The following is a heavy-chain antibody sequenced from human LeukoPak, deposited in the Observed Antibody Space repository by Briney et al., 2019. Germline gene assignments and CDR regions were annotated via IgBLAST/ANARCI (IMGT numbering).Heavy chain of an antibody. D-gene: IGHD3-3*01. CDR2: ISSSSSYI. CDR1: GFTFSSYS. Sequence: PGGSLRLSCAASGFTFSSYSMNWVRQAPGKGLEWVSSISSSSSYIYYADSVKGRFTISRDNAKNSLYLQMNSLRAEDTAVYYCAREGPREEDFWSGYSPHDAFDIWGQGTMVTVSS. CDR3: AREGPREEDFWSGYSPHDAFDI. V-gene: IGHV3-21*01. J-gene: IGHJ3*02.